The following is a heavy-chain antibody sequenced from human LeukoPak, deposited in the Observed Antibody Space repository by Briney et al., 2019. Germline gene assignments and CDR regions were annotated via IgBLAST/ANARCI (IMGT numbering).Heavy chain of an antibody. CDR3: ASQWELHPAF. J-gene: IGHJ4*02. V-gene: IGHV3-48*01. CDR1: GFTFSRYS. Sequence: GGSLRLSCAASGFTFSRYSMNWVRQAPGKGLEWLSYITSSGSAIYYADSMRGRFTISRDNAKKSLYLQMNSLRAEDTAVYYCASQWELHPAFWGQGTLVTVSS. D-gene: IGHD1-26*01. CDR2: ITSSGSAI.